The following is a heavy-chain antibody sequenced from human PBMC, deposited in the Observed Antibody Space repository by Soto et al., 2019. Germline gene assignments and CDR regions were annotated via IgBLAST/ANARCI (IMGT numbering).Heavy chain of an antibody. D-gene: IGHD6-19*01. V-gene: IGHV2-5*02. CDR3: AHGAGRSSSGWPSWFAP. Sequence: QITLKESGPTLVKPSQTLTLTCTFSGFSLNTSGVGVGWIRQPPGKTLEWLALIYWDAYKRYSPSLKSRLTITKDTSTNQVVLTLTNMDPVDTATYYCAHGAGRSSSGWPSWFAPWGQGTLVTVSS. J-gene: IGHJ5*02. CDR1: GFSLNTSGVG. CDR2: IYWDAYK.